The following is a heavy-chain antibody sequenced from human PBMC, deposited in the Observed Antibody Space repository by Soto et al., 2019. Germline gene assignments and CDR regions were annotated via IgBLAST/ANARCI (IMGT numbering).Heavy chain of an antibody. D-gene: IGHD3-3*01. CDR1: GFTFSSYA. V-gene: IGHV3-23*01. CDR3: AKDRTILEWLLPFDY. Sequence: GGSLRLSCAASGFTFSSYAMSWVRQAPGKGLEWVSAISGSGGSTYYADSVKGRFTISRDNSKNTLYLQMNSLRAEDTAVYYCAKDRTILEWLLPFDYWGQGTLVTVSS. J-gene: IGHJ4*02. CDR2: ISGSGGST.